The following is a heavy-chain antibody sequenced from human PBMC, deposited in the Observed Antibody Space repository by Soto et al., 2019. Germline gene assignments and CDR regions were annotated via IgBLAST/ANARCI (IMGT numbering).Heavy chain of an antibody. J-gene: IGHJ5*02. V-gene: IGHV1-69*01. Sequence: QVQLVQSGAEVKKPGSSVKVSCKASGGTFSRDAISWVRQAPGQGLEWMGGIIPMFGTAKYVQKIQGRLTITADESTTTAYMVLRSLRSDYTAMYYCARWVVVVAASQLGWFDPWGQGTLVTVSS. CDR3: ARWVVVVAASQLGWFDP. CDR1: GGTFSRDA. CDR2: IIPMFGTA. D-gene: IGHD2-15*01.